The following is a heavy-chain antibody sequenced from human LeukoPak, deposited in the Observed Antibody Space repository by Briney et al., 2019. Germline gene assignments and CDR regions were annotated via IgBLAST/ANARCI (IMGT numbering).Heavy chain of an antibody. CDR3: ASGYCSSTSCRDYYYYYYMDV. CDR2: IIPIFGTA. D-gene: IGHD2-2*01. J-gene: IGHJ6*03. V-gene: IGHV1-69*13. CDR1: GGTFSSYA. Sequence: ASVKVSCKASGGTFSSYAIGWVRQAPGQGLEWMGGIIPIFGTANYAQKFQGRVTITADESTSTAYMELSSLRSEDTAVYYCASGYCSSTSCRDYYYYYYMDVWGKGTTVTISS.